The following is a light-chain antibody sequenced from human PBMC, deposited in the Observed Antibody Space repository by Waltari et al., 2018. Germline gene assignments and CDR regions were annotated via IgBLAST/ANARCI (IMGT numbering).Light chain of an antibody. CDR2: DAS. CDR1: QSVSSNV. J-gene: IGKJ1*01. CDR3: QQSGTSPWT. V-gene: IGKV3-20*01. Sequence: EIVLTQSPGTLSLSPGESATLSCRASQSVSSNVLAWYQQKPGQAPRLLIYDASSRATGIPDRFSASGSGTDFTLTISRLDPEDFAVYYCQQSGTSPWTFGQGTKVEIK.